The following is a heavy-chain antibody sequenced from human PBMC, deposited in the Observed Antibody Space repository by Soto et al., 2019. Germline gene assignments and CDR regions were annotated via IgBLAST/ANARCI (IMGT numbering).Heavy chain of an antibody. J-gene: IGHJ4*02. Sequence: WTWIRQHPGKGLEWIGYIHSRGNTYYTPSLKSRVDITVDTSKNQFSLRVSSVTAADTAVYYCARARSGSYFVLEYWGQGAQVTVSP. V-gene: IGHV4-31*02. CDR2: IHSRGNT. D-gene: IGHD3-10*01. CDR3: ARARSGSYFVLEY.